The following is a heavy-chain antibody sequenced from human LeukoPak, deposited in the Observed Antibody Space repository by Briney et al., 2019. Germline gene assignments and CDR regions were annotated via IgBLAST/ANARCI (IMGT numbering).Heavy chain of an antibody. CDR3: ATTSQWELRYYYYYYMDV. V-gene: IGHV3-23*01. D-gene: IGHD1-26*01. Sequence: GGSLRLSCAASGFTFSSYAMSWVRQAPGKGLEWVSAISGSGGSTYYADSVKGRFTISRDNSKNTLYLQMNSLRAEDTAVYYCATTSQWELRYYYYYYMDVWGKGTTVTVSS. CDR2: ISGSGGST. J-gene: IGHJ6*03. CDR1: GFTFSSYA.